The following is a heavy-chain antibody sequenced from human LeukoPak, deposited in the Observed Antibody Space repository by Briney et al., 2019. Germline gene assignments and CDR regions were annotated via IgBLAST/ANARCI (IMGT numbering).Heavy chain of an antibody. Sequence: PGGSLRLSCAASGFTFSSYWMHWVRQAPGKGLEWVSAISGSGGSTYYADSVKGRFTISRDNSKNTLYLQMNSLRAEDTAVYYCAKLDYDILTGPSYWGQGTLVTVSS. J-gene: IGHJ4*02. CDR2: ISGSGGST. D-gene: IGHD3-9*01. CDR3: AKLDYDILTGPSY. V-gene: IGHV3-23*01. CDR1: GFTFSSYW.